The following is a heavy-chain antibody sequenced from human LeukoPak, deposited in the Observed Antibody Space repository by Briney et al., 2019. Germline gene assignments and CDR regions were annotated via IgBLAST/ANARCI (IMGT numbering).Heavy chain of an antibody. Sequence: GESLKISCMGSGYSLTRYWIGWVRQMPGTGLEWMGLIYRGDYDTRYSPSFPGQVTISADKSISTAYLQWSSQKAPDTAMYYCARRDYYDCSGYYFDYWGQGTLVRVSS. V-gene: IGHV5-51*01. J-gene: IGHJ4*02. CDR3: ARRDYYDCSGYYFDY. CDR1: GYSLTRYW. D-gene: IGHD3-22*01. CDR2: IYRGDYDT.